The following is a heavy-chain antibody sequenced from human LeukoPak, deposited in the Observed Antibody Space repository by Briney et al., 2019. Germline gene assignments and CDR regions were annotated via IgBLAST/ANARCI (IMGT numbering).Heavy chain of an antibody. D-gene: IGHD3-10*01. J-gene: IGHJ4*02. V-gene: IGHV3-53*01. Sequence: GGSLRLSCAASGFAVSSNYMNWVRQAPGKGLEWVSIIYSDGRTYYAGSVKGRFTISREISKNTLFLQMTSLRAEDTAVYYCAKVKGWYGEGYFDYWGQGTLVTVSS. CDR1: GFAVSSNY. CDR2: IYSDGRT. CDR3: AKVKGWYGEGYFDY.